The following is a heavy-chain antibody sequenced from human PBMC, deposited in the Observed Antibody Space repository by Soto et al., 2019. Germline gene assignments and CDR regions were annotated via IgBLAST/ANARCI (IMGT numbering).Heavy chain of an antibody. CDR1: GFPFSVFS. V-gene: IGHV3-64D*08. Sequence: GGSLRLSCSASGFPFSVFSMHWVRQAPGKGLEYVSAIDKNGDTSYYADSVKGRFTISRDNSKNTLYLQMSSLRAEDTALYYCVRLGGSGYYDYWGQGTLVTVSS. J-gene: IGHJ4*02. CDR3: VRLGGSGYYDY. CDR2: IDKNGDTS. D-gene: IGHD3-22*01.